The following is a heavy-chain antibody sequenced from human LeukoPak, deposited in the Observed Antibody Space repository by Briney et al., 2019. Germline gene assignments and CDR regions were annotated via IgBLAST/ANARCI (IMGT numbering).Heavy chain of an antibody. Sequence: GGSLRLSCTASGFTFSSYWMHWVRQAPGKGLVWVSRINSDGSSTSYADSVKGRFTISRDNAKNTLYLQMNSLRAEDTAVYYCASESVVVSFDYWGQGTLVTVSS. D-gene: IGHD2-15*01. V-gene: IGHV3-74*01. CDR1: GFTFSSYW. CDR3: ASESVVVSFDY. J-gene: IGHJ4*02. CDR2: INSDGSST.